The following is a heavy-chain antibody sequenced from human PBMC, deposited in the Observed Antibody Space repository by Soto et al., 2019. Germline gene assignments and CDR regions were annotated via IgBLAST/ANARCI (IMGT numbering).Heavy chain of an antibody. CDR3: AITYSSSWPFDY. J-gene: IGHJ4*02. CDR1: GGSSSSGGYS. V-gene: IGHV4-30-2*01. CDR2: IYHSGST. Sequence: SETLSLTCAVSGGSSSSGGYSWSWIRQPPGRGLEWIGYIYHSGSTYYNPSLKSRVTISVDTSKNQFSLKLSSVTAADTAVYYCAITYSSSWPFDYWGQGTLVTVS. D-gene: IGHD6-13*01.